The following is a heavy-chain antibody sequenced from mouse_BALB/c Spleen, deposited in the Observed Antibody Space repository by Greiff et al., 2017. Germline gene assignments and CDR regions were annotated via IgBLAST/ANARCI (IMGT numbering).Heavy chain of an antibody. CDR3: TRSNRYDAWFAY. J-gene: IGHJ3*01. D-gene: IGHD2-14*01. V-gene: IGHV1S81*02. CDR2: INPSNGGT. Sequence: QVQLKESGAELVKPGASVKLSCKASGYTFTSYYMYWVKQRPGQGLEWIGEINPSNGGTNFNEKFKSKATLTVDKSSSTAYMQLSSLTSEDSAVYYCTRSNRYDAWFAYWGQGTLVTVSA. CDR1: GYTFTSYY.